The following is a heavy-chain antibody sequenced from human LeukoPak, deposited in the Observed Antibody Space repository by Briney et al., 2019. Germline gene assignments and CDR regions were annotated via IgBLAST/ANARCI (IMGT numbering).Heavy chain of an antibody. CDR3: ARGAGTTRYYYYGMDV. CDR1: GGSFSGYY. Sequence: TSETLSLTCAVYGGSFSGYYWSWIRQPPGKGLEWIGEINHSGSTNYNPSLKSRVTISVDTSKNQFSLKPSSVTAADTAVYYCARGAGTTRYYYYGMDVWGQGTTVTVSS. V-gene: IGHV4-34*01. D-gene: IGHD1-7*01. J-gene: IGHJ6*02. CDR2: INHSGST.